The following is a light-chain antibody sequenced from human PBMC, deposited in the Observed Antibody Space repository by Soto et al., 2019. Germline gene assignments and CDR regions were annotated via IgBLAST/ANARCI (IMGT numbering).Light chain of an antibody. Sequence: IHMTLSPASMSASVGDTVTLTCRSGQGIGNDLAWFQQRPGKAPKILIYAASGLQSGVPSRFRGSGSGTDFTLTISRLQPEDVETDYCLQDFNYPWTFGQGTKVDIK. CDR3: LQDFNYPWT. J-gene: IGKJ1*01. CDR1: QGIGND. V-gene: IGKV1-6*01. CDR2: AAS.